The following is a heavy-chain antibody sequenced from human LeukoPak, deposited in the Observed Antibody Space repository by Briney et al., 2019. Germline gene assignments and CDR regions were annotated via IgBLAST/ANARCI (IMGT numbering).Heavy chain of an antibody. J-gene: IGHJ4*02. CDR1: GYTFTGYY. CDR3: ARGYYDILTGYYNDGY. CDR2: INPSSGGT. D-gene: IGHD3-9*01. V-gene: IGHV1-2*06. Sequence: ASVKVSCKASGYTFTGYYMHWVRQAPGQGLEWMGRINPSSGGTNYAQKFQGRVTMTRDTSISTAYMELSRLRSDDTAVYYCARGYYDILTGYYNDGYWGQGTLVTVSS.